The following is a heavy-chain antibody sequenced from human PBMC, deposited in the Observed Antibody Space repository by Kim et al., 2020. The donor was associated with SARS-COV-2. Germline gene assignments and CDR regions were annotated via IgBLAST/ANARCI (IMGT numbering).Heavy chain of an antibody. J-gene: IGHJ4*02. CDR2: IISDGSTT. Sequence: GGSLRLSCAASGFTFSSYWMHWVRQAPGKGLVWVSHIISDGSTTSYADSVKGRFTISRDNAKNTLYLQMNSLRDEDTAVYYCARAGGGFDYWGQGALVIVSS. CDR1: GFTFSSYW. D-gene: IGHD3-10*01. V-gene: IGHV3-74*01. CDR3: ARAGGGFDY.